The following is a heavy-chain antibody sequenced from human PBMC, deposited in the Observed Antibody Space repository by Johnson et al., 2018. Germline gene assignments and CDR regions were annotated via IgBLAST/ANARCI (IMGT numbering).Heavy chain of an antibody. CDR2: ISYDGSNK. CDR3: ARTVGATSAYYYGMDV. Sequence: QVQLVQSGGGVVQPGRSLRLSCAASGFTFSSYGMHWVRQAPGKGLEWVAVISYDGSNKYYADYVKGRFTISRDNAKNSLYLQMNSLRAEDTAVYYCARTVGATSAYYYGMDVWGQGTTVTVSS. V-gene: IGHV3-30*03. CDR1: GFTFSSYG. D-gene: IGHD1-26*01. J-gene: IGHJ6*02.